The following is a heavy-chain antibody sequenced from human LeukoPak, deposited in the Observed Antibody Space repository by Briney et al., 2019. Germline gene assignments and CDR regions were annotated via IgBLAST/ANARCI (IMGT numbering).Heavy chain of an antibody. V-gene: IGHV3-21*01. Sequence: GGSLRLSCAASGFTFSSYSMNWVRQAPGKGLEWVSSISSSSSYIYYADSVKGRFTISRDNAKNSLYLQMNSLRAEDTAVYYCARGGVYGTKETGYMDVWGKGTTVTVSS. CDR1: GFTFSSYS. CDR2: ISSSSSYI. D-gene: IGHD4-17*01. J-gene: IGHJ6*03. CDR3: ARGGVYGTKETGYMDV.